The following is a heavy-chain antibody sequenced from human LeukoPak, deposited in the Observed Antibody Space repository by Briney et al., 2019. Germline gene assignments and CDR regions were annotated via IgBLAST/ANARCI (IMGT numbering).Heavy chain of an antibody. Sequence: SETLSLTCAVYGGSFSGYYWSWIRQPPGKGLEWIGEINHSGSTNYNPSLKSRVTISVDTSKNQFSLKLSSVTAADTAVYYCASRIAAAGYGYCGQGTLVTVSS. CDR2: INHSGST. D-gene: IGHD6-13*01. CDR3: ASRIAAAGYGY. J-gene: IGHJ4*02. V-gene: IGHV4-34*01. CDR1: GGSFSGYY.